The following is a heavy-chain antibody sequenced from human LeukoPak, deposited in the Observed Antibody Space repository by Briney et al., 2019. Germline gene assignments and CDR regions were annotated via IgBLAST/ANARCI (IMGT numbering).Heavy chain of an antibody. V-gene: IGHV4-39*01. CDR3: ARLRRTDYDFWSGSTNSFDY. D-gene: IGHD3-3*01. Sequence: WIRQPXGTGREXIASIFYSGSTYYTPSLKSRVTISVDTSKNQFSLKLTSVTAADTAVYYCARLRRTDYDFWSGSTNSFDYWGQGILVTVSS. J-gene: IGHJ4*02. CDR2: IFYSGST.